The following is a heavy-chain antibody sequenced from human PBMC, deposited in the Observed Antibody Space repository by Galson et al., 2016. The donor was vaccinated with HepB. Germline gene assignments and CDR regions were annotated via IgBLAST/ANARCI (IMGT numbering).Heavy chain of an antibody. D-gene: IGHD6-19*01. CDR2: ISESASST. J-gene: IGHJ4*02. Sequence: SLRLSCAGSDFTFSSHAMIWVRQAPGKGLEWVSGISESASSTYYVDSVKGRFTVSRDNSKNTLFLQMTSLRAEDTAFYYCAKGSLSVIGTHFDHWGQGTLVTVSS. V-gene: IGHV3-23*01. CDR1: DFTFSSHA. CDR3: AKGSLSVIGTHFDH.